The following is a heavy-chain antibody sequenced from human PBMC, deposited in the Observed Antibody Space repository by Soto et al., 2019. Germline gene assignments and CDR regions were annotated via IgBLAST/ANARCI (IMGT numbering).Heavy chain of an antibody. J-gene: IGHJ6*02. Sequence: QVQLVESGGGVVQPGRSLRLSCAASGFTFSSYGMHWVRQAPGKGLEWVAVIWYDGSNKYYADSVKGRFTISRDNSNNTLYLQMNGLRAEDTAVYYCAGDRERRVAARQGYGMDVWGQGTTVTVSS. CDR3: AGDRERRVAARQGYGMDV. V-gene: IGHV3-33*01. D-gene: IGHD2-15*01. CDR2: IWYDGSNK. CDR1: GFTFSSYG.